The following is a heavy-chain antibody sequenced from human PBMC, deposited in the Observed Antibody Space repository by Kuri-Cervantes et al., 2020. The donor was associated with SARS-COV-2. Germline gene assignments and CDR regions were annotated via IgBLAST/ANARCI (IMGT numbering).Heavy chain of an antibody. J-gene: IGHJ6*03. CDR2: IYTSGST. V-gene: IGHV4-38-2*02. CDR3: ARGRRYCSGGSCWRYYYYYMDV. D-gene: IGHD2-15*01. CDR1: GYSISSGYY. Sequence: SETLSLTCTVSGYSISSGYYWGWIRQPPGKGLEWIGRIYTSGSTNYNPSLKSRVTISVDTSKNQFSLKLSSVTAADTAVYYCARGRRYCSGGSCWRYYYYYMDVWGKGTTVTVSS.